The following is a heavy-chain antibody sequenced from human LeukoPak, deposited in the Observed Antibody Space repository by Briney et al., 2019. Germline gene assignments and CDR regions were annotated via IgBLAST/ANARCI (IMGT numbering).Heavy chain of an antibody. CDR2: IYHSGST. V-gene: IGHV4-59*04. Sequence: PSETLSLTCTVSGGSISSYYWSWIRQPAGKGLEWIGSIYHSGSTYYNPSLKSRVTISVDTSKNQFSLKLSSVTAADTAVYYCAEYDSSGYYSYWGQGTLVTVSS. J-gene: IGHJ4*02. CDR3: AEYDSSGYYSY. CDR1: GGSISSYY. D-gene: IGHD3-22*01.